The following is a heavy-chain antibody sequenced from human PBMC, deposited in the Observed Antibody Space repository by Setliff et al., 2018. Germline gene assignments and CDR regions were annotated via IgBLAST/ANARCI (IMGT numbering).Heavy chain of an antibody. V-gene: IGHV4-34*01. CDR1: GGSFSDYY. CDR2: IYHSGNT. J-gene: IGHJ4*02. CDR3: AQVRNTQNGFFDY. Sequence: SETLSLTCAVYGGSFSDYYWTWIRQSPGKGLEWIGTIYHSGNTYYNPSLNSRLTISVDTSKNQFSLRLTSVTAADTAISYCAQVRNTQNGFFDYWSQGTLVTVSS. D-gene: IGHD1-1*01.